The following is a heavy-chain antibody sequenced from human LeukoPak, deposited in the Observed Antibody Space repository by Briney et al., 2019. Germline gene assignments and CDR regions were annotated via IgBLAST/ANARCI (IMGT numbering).Heavy chain of an antibody. J-gene: IGHJ5*02. V-gene: IGHV1-46*01. CDR3: ARGPRSSGWIEDP. Sequence: VASVKVSCKASGYTFTSYGISWVRQAPGQGLEWMGIINPSGGSTSNAQKFQGRVTMTRDTSTSTVYMELSSLRSEDTAVYYCARGPRSSGWIEDPWGQGTLVTVSS. D-gene: IGHD6-19*01. CDR2: INPSGGST. CDR1: GYTFTSYG.